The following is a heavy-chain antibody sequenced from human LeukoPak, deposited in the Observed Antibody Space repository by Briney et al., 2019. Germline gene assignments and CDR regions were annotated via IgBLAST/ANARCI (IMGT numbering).Heavy chain of an antibody. CDR3: AKDSAITMAHYFDY. CDR2: IWYDGSNK. J-gene: IGHJ4*02. V-gene: IGHV3-33*06. CDR1: GFTFSSYG. D-gene: IGHD3-10*01. Sequence: GGSPRLSCAASGFTFSSYGMHWVRQAPGKGREWVAVIWYDGSNKYYADSVKGRFTISRDNSKNTLYLQMNSLRAEDTAVYYCAKDSAITMAHYFDYWGQGTLVTVSS.